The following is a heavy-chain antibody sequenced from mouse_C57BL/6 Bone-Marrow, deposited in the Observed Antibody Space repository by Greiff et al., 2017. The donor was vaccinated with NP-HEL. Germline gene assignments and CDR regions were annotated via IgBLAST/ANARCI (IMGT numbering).Heavy chain of an antibody. J-gene: IGHJ2*01. D-gene: IGHD1-1*01. CDR2: IRLKSDNYAT. Sequence: VLLVESGGGLVQPGGSMKLSCVASGFTFSNYWMNWVRQSPVQGLEWVAQIRLKSDNYATHYAESVKGRFTISRDDSKSSVYLQMNNLRAEDTGIYYCSTTVVAGFDYWGQGTTLTVSS. CDR3: STTVVAGFDY. CDR1: GFTFSNYW. V-gene: IGHV6-3*01.